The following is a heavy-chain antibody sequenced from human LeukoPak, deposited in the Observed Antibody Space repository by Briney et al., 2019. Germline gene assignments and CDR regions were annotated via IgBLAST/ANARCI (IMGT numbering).Heavy chain of an antibody. Sequence: SGGSLRLSCTASGFTFNGYSMNWVRQAPGKGLEWVSSISTSSSYIYYADSVKGRFTISRNNPKNSLYLQMNSLRAEDTAVYYCARNRGDPPYFDYWGQGTLVTVSS. CDR2: ISTSSSYI. CDR1: GFTFNGYS. D-gene: IGHD4-17*01. CDR3: ARNRGDPPYFDY. J-gene: IGHJ4*02. V-gene: IGHV3-21*01.